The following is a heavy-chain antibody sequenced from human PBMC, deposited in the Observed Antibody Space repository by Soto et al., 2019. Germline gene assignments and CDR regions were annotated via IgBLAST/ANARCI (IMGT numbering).Heavy chain of an antibody. CDR3: ARAIVVVPAAIIPYFDY. CDR2: IFSNDEK. CDR1: GFSLSNARMG. D-gene: IGHD2-2*01. Sequence: SGPTLVNPTETLTLTCTVSGFSLSNARMGVSWIRQPPGKALEWLAHIFSNDEKSYSTSLKSRLTISKDTSKSQVVLTMTNMDPVDTATYYCARAIVVVPAAIIPYFDYWGQGTLVTVSS. V-gene: IGHV2-26*01. J-gene: IGHJ4*02.